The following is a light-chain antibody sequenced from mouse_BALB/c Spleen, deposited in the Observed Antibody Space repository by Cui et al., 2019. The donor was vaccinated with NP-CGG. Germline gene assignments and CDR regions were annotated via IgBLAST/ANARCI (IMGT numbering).Light chain of an antibody. CDR2: GTY. Sequence: QAVVTQESALTTSPGETVTLTCRSSTGAVTTSNYANWVQEKPDHLFTGLIGGTYNLAPGIPARFSGSLIGDKAALTITGAQTEDEAIYFCALWYSNHWVFGGGSKLTVL. J-gene: IGLJ1*01. CDR3: ALWYSNHWV. CDR1: TGAVTTSNY. V-gene: IGLV1*01.